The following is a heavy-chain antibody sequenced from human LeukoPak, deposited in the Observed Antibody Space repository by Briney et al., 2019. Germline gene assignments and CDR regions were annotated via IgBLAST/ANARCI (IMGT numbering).Heavy chain of an antibody. CDR2: INPNSGGT. CDR3: ARDHDSSGYYLSDFDY. V-gene: IGHV1-2*06. J-gene: IGHJ4*02. CDR1: GYTFTGYY. D-gene: IGHD3-22*01. Sequence: ASVKVSCKASGYTFTGYYMHWVRQAHGQGIEWMGRINPNSGGTNYAQKFQGRVTMTRDTSISTAYMELSRLRSDDTAVYYCARDHDSSGYYLSDFDYWGQGTLVTVSS.